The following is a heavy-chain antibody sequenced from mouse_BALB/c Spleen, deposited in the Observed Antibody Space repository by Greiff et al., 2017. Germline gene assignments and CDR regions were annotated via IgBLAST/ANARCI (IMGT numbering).Heavy chain of an antibody. CDR2: IYPYNGGT. CDR1: GYTFTDYN. J-gene: IGHJ1*01. Sequence: EVQLQQSGPELVQPGASVKISCKASGYTFTDYNMHWVKQSHGKSLEWIGYIYPYNGGTGYNQKFKSKSTLTVDNSSSTAYMELRSLTSEDSAVYYCARDTTATDWYFDVWGAGTTVTVSS. D-gene: IGHD1-2*01. CDR3: ARDTTATDWYFDV. V-gene: IGHV1S29*02.